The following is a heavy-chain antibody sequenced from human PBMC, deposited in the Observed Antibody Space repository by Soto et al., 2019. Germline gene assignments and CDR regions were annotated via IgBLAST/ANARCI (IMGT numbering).Heavy chain of an antibody. J-gene: IGHJ6*02. Sequence: SEKTLSKAPVYPFTSHYMHSVRQAPGQGLEWMGWINPNSGGTIYAQKFQGRVTMTRDTSISTAYMELSRLRSDDTAVYYCARVKETEPALGMDVWGQGTTVT. CDR2: INPNSGGT. V-gene: IGHV1-2*02. CDR3: ARVKETEPALGMDV. CDR1: VYPFTSHY.